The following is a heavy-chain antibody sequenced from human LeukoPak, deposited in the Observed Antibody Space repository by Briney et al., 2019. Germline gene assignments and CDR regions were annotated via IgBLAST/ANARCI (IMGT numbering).Heavy chain of an antibody. Sequence: GRSPRLSCAASGFTFSSYAMHWVRQAPGKGLEWVAVISYDGSNKYYADSEKGRFTISRDNSKNTLYLQMNSLRAEDTAVYYCARAAAAAFDIWGQGTMVTVSS. D-gene: IGHD6-13*01. CDR2: ISYDGSNK. J-gene: IGHJ3*02. CDR1: GFTFSSYA. CDR3: ARAAAAAFDI. V-gene: IGHV3-30-3*01.